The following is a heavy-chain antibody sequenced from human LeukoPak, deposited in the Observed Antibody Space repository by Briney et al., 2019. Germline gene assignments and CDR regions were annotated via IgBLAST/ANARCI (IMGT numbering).Heavy chain of an antibody. V-gene: IGHV3-23*01. D-gene: IGHD3-16*01. CDR2: ISGSAGST. CDR3: AKDVLPGPPASGGGFDY. J-gene: IGHJ4*02. Sequence: GGSLRLSCAASGFTFSSYAMSWVRQAPGKGLEWVSAISGSAGSTYYADSVKGRFTISRDNSKNTLYLQMNSLRAEDTAVYYCAKDVLPGPPASGGGFDYWGQGTLVTVSS. CDR1: GFTFSSYA.